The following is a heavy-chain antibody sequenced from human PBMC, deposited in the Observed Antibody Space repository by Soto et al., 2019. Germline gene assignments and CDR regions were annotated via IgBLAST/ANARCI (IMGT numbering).Heavy chain of an antibody. J-gene: IGHJ5*02. D-gene: IGHD2-21*02. CDR1: GYSFTSDW. Sequence: GESPKIPCKGSGYSFTSDWIGWVRQMPGKGLEWMGIIYPRDSATIYSPSFQVEVTISSDKSISTVYLQWTSLMASDTTMYFCSRMMVTGLPACWFDPWGQCTLVTVSS. V-gene: IGHV5-51*01. CDR2: IYPRDSAT. CDR3: SRMMVTGLPACWFDP.